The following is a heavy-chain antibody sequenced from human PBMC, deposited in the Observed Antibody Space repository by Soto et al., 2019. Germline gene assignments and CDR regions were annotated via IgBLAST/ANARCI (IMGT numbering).Heavy chain of an antibody. D-gene: IGHD3-22*01. Sequence: QVQLVESGGGVVQPGGSLRLSCAASGFTFSTSAMHWVRQAPGKGLEWMAIISDGGVNKYYADSVKGRFTISRDISESTLYLQMNSLRTEDTAVYYCAREEFEDGRGHFDYWGQGTLVSVSS. V-gene: IGHV3-30-3*01. CDR3: AREEFEDGRGHFDY. J-gene: IGHJ4*02. CDR1: GFTFSTSA. CDR2: ISDGGVNK.